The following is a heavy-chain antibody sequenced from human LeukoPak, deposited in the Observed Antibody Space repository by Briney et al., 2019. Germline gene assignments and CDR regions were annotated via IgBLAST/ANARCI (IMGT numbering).Heavy chain of an antibody. D-gene: IGHD3-10*01. CDR1: GDSISSYS. CDR2: IYYSVNT. V-gene: IGHV4-59*08. J-gene: IGHJ5*02. Sequence: SETLSLTCSVSGDSISSYSWSWIRQPPGKGLEWIGYIYYSVNTNYNPSLKSRVTISVDTSKNQFSLKLSSVTAADTAVYYCARKGATMVRGVFDWFDPWGQGTLVTVSS. CDR3: ARKGATMVRGVFDWFDP.